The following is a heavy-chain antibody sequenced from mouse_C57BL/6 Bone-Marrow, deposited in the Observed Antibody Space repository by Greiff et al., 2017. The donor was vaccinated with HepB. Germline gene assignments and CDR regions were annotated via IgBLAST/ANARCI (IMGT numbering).Heavy chain of an antibody. V-gene: IGHV1-80*01. CDR3: ARGAY. Sequence: QVQLQQSGAELVKPGASVKLSCKASGYTFTEYTIHWVKQRSGQGLEWIGQIYPGDGDTNYNGKFKGKATLTADKSSSTAYMQLSSLTSEDSAVYFCARGAYWGQGTLVTVSA. CDR2: IYPGDGDT. CDR1: GYTFTEYT. J-gene: IGHJ3*01.